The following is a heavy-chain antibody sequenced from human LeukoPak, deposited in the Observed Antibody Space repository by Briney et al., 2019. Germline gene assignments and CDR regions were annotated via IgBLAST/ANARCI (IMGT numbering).Heavy chain of an antibody. D-gene: IGHD3-22*01. V-gene: IGHV1-69*04. CDR1: GGTFSSYA. CDR2: IIPILGIA. CDR3: ASQTYDSSGYYVGY. J-gene: IGHJ4*02. Sequence: EASVKVSCKASGGTFSSYAISWVRQAPGQGLEWMGRIIPILGIANYAQKFQGRVTITADKSTSTAYMELSSLRSEDTAVYYCASQTYDSSGYYVGYWGQGTLVTVSS.